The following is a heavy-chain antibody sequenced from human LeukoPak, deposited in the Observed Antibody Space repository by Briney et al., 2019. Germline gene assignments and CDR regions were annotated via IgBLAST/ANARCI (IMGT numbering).Heavy chain of an antibody. V-gene: IGHV3-33*06. J-gene: IGHJ4*02. CDR2: IWYDGSNK. D-gene: IGHD3-16*01. CDR3: AKDTFTLGY. Sequence: GGSLRLSCAASGFTFSSYGMHWVRQAPGKGLEWVADIWYDGSNKYYADSVKGRFTISRDNSKNTLYLQMNSLRAEDTAVYYCAKDTFTLGYWGQGTLVTVSS. CDR1: GFTFSSYG.